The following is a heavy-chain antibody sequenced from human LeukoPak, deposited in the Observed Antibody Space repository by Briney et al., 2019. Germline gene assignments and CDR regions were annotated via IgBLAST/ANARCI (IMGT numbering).Heavy chain of an antibody. D-gene: IGHD5-24*01. CDR2: ISSAGGRK. Sequence: PGGSLRLSCAASGFTFSSNGISWVRQAPGKGLEWVSPISSAGGRKYYTDSVKGRFTISRDNSKNMLYLQMNSLRAEDTAVYYCAKESTTTGYIDYWAQGTLVTVSS. CDR1: GFTFSSNG. CDR3: AKESTTTGYIDY. J-gene: IGHJ4*02. V-gene: IGHV3-23*01.